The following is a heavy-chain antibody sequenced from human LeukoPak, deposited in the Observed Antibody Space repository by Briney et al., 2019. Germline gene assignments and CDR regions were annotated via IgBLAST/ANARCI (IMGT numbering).Heavy chain of an antibody. CDR3: ARGTIFGVVITLFDY. D-gene: IGHD3-3*01. J-gene: IGHJ4*02. Sequence: GRSLRLSCAASEFTFSAYTMSWVRQAPGKGLEWVSSISSSSSYIYYADSVKGRFTISRDNAKNSLYLQMNSLRAEDTAVYYCARGTIFGVVITLFDYWGQGTLVTVSS. CDR1: EFTFSAYT. CDR2: ISSSSSYI. V-gene: IGHV3-21*01.